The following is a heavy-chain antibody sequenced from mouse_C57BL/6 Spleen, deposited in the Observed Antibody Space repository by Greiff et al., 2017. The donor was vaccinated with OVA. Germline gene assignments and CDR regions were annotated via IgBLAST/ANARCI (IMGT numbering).Heavy chain of an antibody. J-gene: IGHJ2*01. CDR1: GYTFTSYW. D-gene: IGHD2-1*01. CDR3: ARTEDGNFPYYFDY. Sequence: QVQLQQPGAELVKPGASVKMSCKASGYTFTSYWITWVKQRPGQGLEWIGDIYPGSGSTNYNEKFKSKATLTVDTSSSTAYMQLSSLTSEDSAVEYCARTEDGNFPYYFDYWGQGTTLTVSS. CDR2: IYPGSGST. V-gene: IGHV1-55*01.